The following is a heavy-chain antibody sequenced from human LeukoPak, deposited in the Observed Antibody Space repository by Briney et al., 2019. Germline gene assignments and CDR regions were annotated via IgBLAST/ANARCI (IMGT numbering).Heavy chain of an antibody. V-gene: IGHV3-7*01. J-gene: IGHJ4*02. D-gene: IGHD4-11*01. CDR2: IKQGGSEK. Sequence: PGGSLRLSCAASGFTVSSNYMSWVRQAPGKGLEWVANIKQGGSEKYYVDSVKGRFTISRDSAKNSVYLQMNSLRAEDTAVYYCARDAYRDRYFDFWGQGSLVTVSS. CDR1: GFTVSSNY. CDR3: ARDAYRDRYFDF.